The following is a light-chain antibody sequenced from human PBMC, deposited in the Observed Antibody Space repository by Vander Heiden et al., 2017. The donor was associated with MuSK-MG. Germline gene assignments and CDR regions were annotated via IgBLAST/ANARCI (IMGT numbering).Light chain of an antibody. J-gene: IGLJ2*01. V-gene: IGLV2-11*01. CDR2: DVS. CDR1: SSDVGCYNY. CDR3: CSYAGSYTSG. Sequence: QSALTQPRSVSGSPGQSVTISCTGTSSDVGCYNYVSWYQQHPGKAPKLMIYDVSKRPSGVPDRVSGSKSGNTASLTISGLQAEDEADDYCCSYAGSYTSGFGGGTKL.